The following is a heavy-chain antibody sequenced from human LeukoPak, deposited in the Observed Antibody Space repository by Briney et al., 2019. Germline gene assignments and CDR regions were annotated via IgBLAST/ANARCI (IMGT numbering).Heavy chain of an antibody. CDR2: ISSSSSTI. Sequence: GGSLRLSCAASGFTFSSHSMNWVRQAPGKGLEWVSYISSSSSTIYYADSVEGRCTISRDNAKNSLYLQMNSLRAEDTAVYYCARGKLWFGELFPYFDYWGQGTLVTVSS. J-gene: IGHJ4*02. D-gene: IGHD3-10*01. CDR1: GFTFSSHS. V-gene: IGHV3-48*01. CDR3: ARGKLWFGELFPYFDY.